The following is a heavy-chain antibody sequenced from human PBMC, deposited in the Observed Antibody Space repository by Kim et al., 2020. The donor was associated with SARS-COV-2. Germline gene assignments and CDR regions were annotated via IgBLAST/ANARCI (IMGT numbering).Heavy chain of an antibody. CDR2: IYYSGST. J-gene: IGHJ4*02. CDR1: GGSISSSSYY. D-gene: IGHD2-15*01. V-gene: IGHV4-39*01. CDR3: ARHSRWQLQKQAFDY. Sequence: SETLSLTCTVSGGSISSSSYYWGWIRQPPGKGLEWIGSIYYSGSTYYNPSLKSRVTISVDTSKNQFSLKLSSVTAADTAVYYCARHSRWQLQKQAFDYWGQGTLVTVSS.